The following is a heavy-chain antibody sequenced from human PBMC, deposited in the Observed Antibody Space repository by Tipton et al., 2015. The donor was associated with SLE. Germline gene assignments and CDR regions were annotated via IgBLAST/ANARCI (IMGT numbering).Heavy chain of an antibody. CDR2: IYSGGSST. CDR3: AKGGHCSGGTCYSDY. CDR1: GFTFSSYA. J-gene: IGHJ4*02. D-gene: IGHD2-15*01. Sequence: SLRLSCAASGFTFSSYAMSWVRQAPGKGLEWVSVIYSGGSSTYYADSVKGRFTISRDNSKNTLYLQMNSLRAEDTAVYYCAKGGHCSGGTCYSDYWGQGPLVTVSS. V-gene: IGHV3-23*03.